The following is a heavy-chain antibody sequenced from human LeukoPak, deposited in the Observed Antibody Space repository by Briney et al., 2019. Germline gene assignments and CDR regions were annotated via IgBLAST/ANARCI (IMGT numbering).Heavy chain of an antibody. CDR1: GGSFSGYY. CDR3: AMTTKRWLQRKFDY. CDR2: INHSGST. J-gene: IGHJ4*02. V-gene: IGHV4-34*01. D-gene: IGHD5-24*01. Sequence: SETLSLTCAVYGGSFSGYYWSWNRQPPGKGLEWIGEINHSGSTNYNPSLKSRVTISVDTSKNQFSLKLSSVTAADTAVYYCAMTTKRWLQRKFDYWGQGTLVTVSS.